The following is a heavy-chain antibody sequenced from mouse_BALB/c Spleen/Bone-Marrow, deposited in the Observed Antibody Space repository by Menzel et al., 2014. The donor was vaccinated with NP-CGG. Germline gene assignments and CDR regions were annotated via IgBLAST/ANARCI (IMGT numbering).Heavy chain of an antibody. V-gene: IGHV14-3*02. Sequence: EVKLMESGAELVKPGASVKLSCTASGLNIKDTYMHWVKQRPEQGLEWIGRIDPANGNTKYDPKFLGKATITTDTSSNTAYLQLRSLTSEDTAVYYCARYDYRYSWFAYWGQGTLVTVSA. J-gene: IGHJ3*01. D-gene: IGHD2-14*01. CDR1: GLNIKDTY. CDR2: IDPANGNT. CDR3: ARYDYRYSWFAY.